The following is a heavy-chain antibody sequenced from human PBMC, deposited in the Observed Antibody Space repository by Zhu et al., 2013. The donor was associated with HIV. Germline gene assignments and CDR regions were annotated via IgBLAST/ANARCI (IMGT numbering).Heavy chain of an antibody. Sequence: QVQLVQSGAEVKKPGSSVKVSCKASGGPFSTYVISWVRQAPGQGLEWMGWISAYNGNTNYAQKLQGRVTMTTDTSTSTAYMELRSLRSDDTAVYYCARSDPSAADGYWGQGTLVTVSS. CDR3: ARSDPSAADGY. V-gene: IGHV1-18*01. D-gene: IGHD6-13*01. CDR1: GGPFSTYV. CDR2: ISAYNGNT. J-gene: IGHJ4*02.